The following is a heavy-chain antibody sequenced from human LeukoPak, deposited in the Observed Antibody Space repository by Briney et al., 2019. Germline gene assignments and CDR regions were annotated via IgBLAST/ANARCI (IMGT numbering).Heavy chain of an antibody. J-gene: IGHJ4*02. CDR3: ARGGIQLWFSPFDY. V-gene: IGHV4-34*01. CDR2: INHSGST. Sequence: SETLSLTCAVYGGSFSGYYWSWIRQPPGKELEWIGEINHSGSTNYNPSLKSRVTISVDTSKNQFSLKLSSVTAADTAVYYCARGGIQLWFSPFDYWGQGTLVTVSS. CDR1: GGSFSGYY. D-gene: IGHD5-18*01.